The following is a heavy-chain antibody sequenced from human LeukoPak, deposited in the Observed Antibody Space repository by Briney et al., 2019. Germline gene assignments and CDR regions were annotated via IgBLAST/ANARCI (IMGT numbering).Heavy chain of an antibody. J-gene: IGHJ4*02. V-gene: IGHV1-24*01. CDR2: FDPVDSET. CDR3: ATKTPNSGYGPMWGD. D-gene: IGHD5-12*01. CDR1: GYTLTELS. Sequence: RASVKVSCKVSGYTLTELSMHWVRQAPGKGLEWMGGFDPVDSETIYAQKFQSRVTMTEDTSTDTAYMELSSLRSEDTARYYSATKTPNSGYGPMWGDWGQGTLVTVSS.